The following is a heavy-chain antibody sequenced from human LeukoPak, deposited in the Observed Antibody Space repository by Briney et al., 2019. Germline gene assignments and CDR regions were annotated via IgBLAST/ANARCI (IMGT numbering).Heavy chain of an antibody. CDR1: GYSFTSYR. Sequence: PGESLKISCKGSGYSFTSYRIGWVRQLPGKGLEWMGIIYPGDSDTRYSPSFQGQVTISADKSISTAYLQWSSLKASDTAMYYCAGFYDSSGYYFAYWGQGTLVTVSS. CDR2: IYPGDSDT. J-gene: IGHJ4*02. D-gene: IGHD3-22*01. CDR3: AGFYDSSGYYFAY. V-gene: IGHV5-51*01.